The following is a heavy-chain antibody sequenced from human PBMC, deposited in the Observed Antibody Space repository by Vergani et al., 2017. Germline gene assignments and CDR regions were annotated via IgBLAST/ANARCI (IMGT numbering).Heavy chain of an antibody. V-gene: IGHV4-39*01. D-gene: IGHD3-10*01. CDR1: GGPISSGSYY. CDR3: WCGSGEDFDY. J-gene: IGHJ4*02. Sequence: QLQLQESGPGLVKPSGTLSLTCTVPGGPISSGSYYWGRVRQPPGKGLEWIGTFYYSGTTQYKPSLKSQVTISVDTSKNQLSLKLSAVTAADTAVYYCWCGSGEDFDYWGQGTLVTVSS. CDR2: FYYSGTT.